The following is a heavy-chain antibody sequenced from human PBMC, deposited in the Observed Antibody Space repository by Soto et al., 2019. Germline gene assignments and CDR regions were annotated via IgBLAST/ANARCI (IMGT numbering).Heavy chain of an antibody. V-gene: IGHV3-33*01. CDR3: AGDNGGGATLSAFDI. J-gene: IGHJ3*02. CDR1: GFTFSSYS. Sequence: QVQLVESGGGVVQPGRSLRLSCAASGFTFSSYSMHWVRQAPGKGLEWVAVIWYDGSNKYYADSVKGRFTISRDNSKNTLYLQMNSLRAEDTAVYYCAGDNGGGATLSAFDIWGQGTMVTVSS. CDR2: IWYDGSNK. D-gene: IGHD1-26*01.